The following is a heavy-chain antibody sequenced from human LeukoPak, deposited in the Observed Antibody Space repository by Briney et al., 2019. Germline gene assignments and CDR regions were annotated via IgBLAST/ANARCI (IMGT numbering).Heavy chain of an antibody. CDR1: GDSITSSSYY. D-gene: IGHD3-16*01. Sequence: SETLSLTCTVSGDSITSSSYYWSWIRQPAGKGLEWIGRIYTSGSTNYNPSLKSRVTMSVDTSKNQFSLKLSSVTAADTAVYYCASSYYDYYYMDVWGKGTTVTVSS. V-gene: IGHV4-61*02. J-gene: IGHJ6*03. CDR3: ASSYYDYYYMDV. CDR2: IYTSGST.